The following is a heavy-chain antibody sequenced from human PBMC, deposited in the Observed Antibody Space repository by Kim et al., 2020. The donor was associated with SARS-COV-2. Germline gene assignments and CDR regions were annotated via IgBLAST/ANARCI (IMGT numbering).Heavy chain of an antibody. D-gene: IGHD3-22*01. J-gene: IGHJ6*02. CDR3: ARDPVDLDSSGYNNYGMDV. CDR2: IYYSGST. CDR1: GGSISSGGYY. V-gene: IGHV4-31*03. Sequence: SETLSLTCTVSGGSISSGGYYWSWIRQHPGKGLEWIGYIYYSGSTYYNPSLKSRVTISVDTSKNQFSLKLSSVTAADTAVYYCARDPVDLDSSGYNNYGMDVWGQGTTVTVSS.